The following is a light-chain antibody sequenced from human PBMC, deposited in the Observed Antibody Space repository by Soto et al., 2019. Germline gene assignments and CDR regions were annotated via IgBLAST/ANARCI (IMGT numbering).Light chain of an antibody. CDR2: DAS. CDR3: QQRSNCPPYT. CDR1: QSVSSY. J-gene: IGKJ2*01. V-gene: IGKV3-11*01. Sequence: EIVLTQSPATLSLSPGERATLSCRASQSVSSYLAWYQQKPGQAPRLLIYDASNRATGIPARFSGSGSGTAFTLTLSSLEPEDFAVYYCQQRSNCPPYTFGQGTKLEIK.